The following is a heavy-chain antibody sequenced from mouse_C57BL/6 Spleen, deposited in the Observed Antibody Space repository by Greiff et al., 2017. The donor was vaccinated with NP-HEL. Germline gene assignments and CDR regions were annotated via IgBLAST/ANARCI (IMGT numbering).Heavy chain of an antibody. D-gene: IGHD2-1*01. CDR1: GYTFTEYT. V-gene: IGHV1-62-2*01. Sequence: VQLQQSGAELVKPGASVKLSCKASGYTFTEYTIHWVKQRSGQGLEWIGWFYPGSGSIKYNEKFKDKATLTADKSSSTVYMELSRLTSEDSAVYICARHEEGYGNSYYYAMDYWGQGTSVTVSS. CDR3: ARHEEGYGNSYYYAMDY. CDR2: FYPGSGSI. J-gene: IGHJ4*01.